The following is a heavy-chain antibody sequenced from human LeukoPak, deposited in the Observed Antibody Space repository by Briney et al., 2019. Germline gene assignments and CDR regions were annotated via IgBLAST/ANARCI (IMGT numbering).Heavy chain of an antibody. CDR1: GFTVSSNY. Sequence: GGSLRPSCAASGFTVSSNYMSWVRQAPGKGLEWVSVIYSGGSTYYADSVKGRFTISRDNSKNTLYLQMNSLRAEDTAVYYCARTRYFDWSYYFDYWGQGTLVTVSS. D-gene: IGHD3-9*01. J-gene: IGHJ4*02. CDR3: ARTRYFDWSYYFDY. V-gene: IGHV3-53*01. CDR2: IYSGGST.